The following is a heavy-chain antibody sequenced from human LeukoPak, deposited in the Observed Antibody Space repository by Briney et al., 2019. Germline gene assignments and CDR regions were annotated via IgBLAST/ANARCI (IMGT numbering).Heavy chain of an antibody. D-gene: IGHD6-19*01. CDR3: ARGFIAVAGTALNWFDP. J-gene: IGHJ5*02. Sequence: SETPSLTCGVSGGSFSDDFDFWTWVRQFPGKGLEWIGEVDQSGATNYNPSLKGRVIMSLDTSKKHFSLKLRSVTASDTALYFCARGFIAVAGTALNWFDPWGPGTLVTVSS. CDR1: GGSFSDDF. V-gene: IGHV4-34*01. CDR2: VDQSGAT.